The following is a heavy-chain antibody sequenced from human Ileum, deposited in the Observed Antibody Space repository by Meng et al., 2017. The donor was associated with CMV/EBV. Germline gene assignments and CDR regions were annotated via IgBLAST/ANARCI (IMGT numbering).Heavy chain of an antibody. CDR2: IDTDGTTT. CDR1: GFTFNSYW. D-gene: IGHD3-22*01. Sequence: GESLKIYCSASGFTFNSYWMHWVRQAPGKGLEWVSRIDTDGTTTTYADSVKGRFTITRDNAKNMLFLQMNSLSVEDTATYYCARDYTYYYDISGPGGDWGQGTVVTVSS. CDR3: ARDYTYYYDISGPGGD. J-gene: IGHJ4*02. V-gene: IGHV3-74*01.